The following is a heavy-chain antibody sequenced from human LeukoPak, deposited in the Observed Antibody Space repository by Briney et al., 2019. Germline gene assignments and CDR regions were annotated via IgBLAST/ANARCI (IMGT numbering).Heavy chain of an antibody. CDR3: TSVTLRYCSGGSCYPDY. CDR1: GFTFSSYS. V-gene: IGHV3-21*01. D-gene: IGHD2-15*01. Sequence: GGSLRLSCAASGFTFSSYSTNWVRQAPGKGLEWVSSISSSSSYIYYADSVKGRFTISRDNAKNSLYLQMNSLRAEDTAVYYCTSVTLRYCSGGSCYPDYWGQGTLVTASS. J-gene: IGHJ4*02. CDR2: ISSSSSYI.